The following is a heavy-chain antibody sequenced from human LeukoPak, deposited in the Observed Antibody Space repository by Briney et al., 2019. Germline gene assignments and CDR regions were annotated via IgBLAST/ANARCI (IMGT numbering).Heavy chain of an antibody. CDR1: GYSISSGYY. CDR3: ARLRRYCSNTSCPKTLDV. J-gene: IGHJ6*04. CDR2: INHGGST. D-gene: IGHD2-2*01. V-gene: IGHV4-38-2*02. Sequence: SETLSLTCTVSGYSISSGYYWGWIRQPPGKGLEWIGEINHGGSTNYNPSLKSRVTISVDTSKNQFSLKLSSVTAADTAVYYCARLRRYCSNTSCPKTLDVWGKGTTVTVSS.